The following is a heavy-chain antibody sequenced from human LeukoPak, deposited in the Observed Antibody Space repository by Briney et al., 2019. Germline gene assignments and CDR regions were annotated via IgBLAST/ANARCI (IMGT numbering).Heavy chain of an antibody. V-gene: IGHV3-23*01. D-gene: IGHD3-10*01. CDR3: ANQLLWFGEFHDAFDI. CDR2: ISGSGGST. CDR1: GFTFSSYA. Sequence: GGSLRLSCAASGFTFSSYAMSWVRQAPGKGLEWVSAISGSGGSTYYADSVKGRFTISRDNSKNTLYLQMNSLRAEDTAVYYCANQLLWFGEFHDAFDIWGQGTMVTVSS. J-gene: IGHJ3*02.